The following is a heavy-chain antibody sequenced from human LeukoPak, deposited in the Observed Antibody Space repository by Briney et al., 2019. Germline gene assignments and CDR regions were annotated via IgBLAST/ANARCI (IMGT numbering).Heavy chain of an antibody. V-gene: IGHV3-7*01. CDR1: GFIFTTSW. J-gene: IGHJ3*02. CDR3: ARGVRSSRNAFDI. D-gene: IGHD1-14*01. CDR2: IKPDATEK. Sequence: GGSLRLSCAASGFIFTTSWMSWVRQAPGKGLEWVANIKPDATEKHYVDSVRGRFTISRDNAQNSLSLEMSSLRAEDTAVYYCARGVRSSRNAFDIWGQGTMVTVSS.